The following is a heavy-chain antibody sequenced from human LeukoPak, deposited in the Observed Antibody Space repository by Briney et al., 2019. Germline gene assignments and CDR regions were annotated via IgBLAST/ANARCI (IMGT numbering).Heavy chain of an antibody. Sequence: ASVKVSCKASGYTFIRNGISWVRQAPGQGLEWMGWISPYNENRKYLQKLQGRVTMTRDMSTSTVYMELSSLRSDDTAVYYCAREAITIFGVVRTQTTTSPHRFDPWGQGTLVTVSS. D-gene: IGHD3-3*01. V-gene: IGHV1-18*01. CDR3: AREAITIFGVVRTQTTTSPHRFDP. CDR1: GYTFIRNG. CDR2: ISPYNENR. J-gene: IGHJ5*02.